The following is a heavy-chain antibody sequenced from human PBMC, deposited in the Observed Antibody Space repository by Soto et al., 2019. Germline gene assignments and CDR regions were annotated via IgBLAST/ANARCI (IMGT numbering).Heavy chain of an antibody. CDR3: AGHPDNDFGGVAHGMAV. J-gene: IGHJ6*02. CDR2: ISYDGSNN. CDR1: GFSFSRYA. D-gene: IGHD3-3*01. Sequence: QVQLVESGGGVVQPGRSLRLSCAASGFSFSRYAMHWVRQAPGKGLGWVAVISYDGSNNDYADSVKGRFTISRDNSKKTLYVQMNSMRGEDTAVCYCAGHPDNDFGGVAHGMAVWGQGTTVTVSS. V-gene: IGHV3-30-3*01.